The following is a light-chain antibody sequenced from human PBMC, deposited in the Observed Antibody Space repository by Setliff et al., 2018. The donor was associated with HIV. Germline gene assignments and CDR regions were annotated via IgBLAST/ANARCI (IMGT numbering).Light chain of an antibody. J-gene: IGLJ1*01. CDR1: SSNIGSNI. Sequence: QSVLTQPPSASGTPGQRVTISCSGSSSNIGSNIVNWYQHLPGTAPKLLIYRNNQRPSGVSNRFSGSKSGNTASLTISGLQSEDEADYYCSSFTSSGKYVFATGTKV. CDR2: RNN. V-gene: IGLV1-44*01. CDR3: SSFTSSGKYV.